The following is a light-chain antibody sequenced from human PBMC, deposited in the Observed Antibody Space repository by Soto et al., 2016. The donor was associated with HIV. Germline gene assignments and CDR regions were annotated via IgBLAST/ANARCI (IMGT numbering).Light chain of an antibody. CDR3: QQYYSTFT. Sequence: DIQMTQSPSSPSASVGDRVTITCRASQGISNSLAWCQQKPGKAPNLLLYTASRLESGVPSRFSGSGSGTDYTLTISSLQPEDFATYYCQQYYSTFTFGPGTKVDIK. V-gene: IGKV1-NL1*01. CDR1: QGISNS. CDR2: TAS. J-gene: IGKJ3*01.